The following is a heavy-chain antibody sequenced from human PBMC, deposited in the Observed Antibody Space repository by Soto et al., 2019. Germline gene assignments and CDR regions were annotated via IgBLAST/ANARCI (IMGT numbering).Heavy chain of an antibody. D-gene: IGHD3-3*01. CDR1: GFTFDDYA. V-gene: IGHV3-9*01. Sequence: EVQLVESGGGLVQPGRSLRLSCAASGFTFDDYAMHWVRQAPGKGLEWVSGISWNSGSIGSADSVKGRFTISRDNAKNSLYLQMNSLRAEDTALYYCAKQPTIFVVVITHSPFDYWGQGTLVTVSS. J-gene: IGHJ4*02. CDR2: ISWNSGSI. CDR3: AKQPTIFVVVITHSPFDY.